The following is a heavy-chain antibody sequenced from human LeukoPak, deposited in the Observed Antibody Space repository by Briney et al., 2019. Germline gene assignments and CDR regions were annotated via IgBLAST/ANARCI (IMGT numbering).Heavy chain of an antibody. J-gene: IGHJ4*02. V-gene: IGHV6-1*01. CDR2: IYYRSKWYN. Sequence: SQTLSLTCAISGDSVSSNSAAWNWIRQSPSRGLEWLGRIYYRSKWYNDYAVSVKSRITINPDTSKNQFSLQLNSVTPEDTAVYYCARDRFYYYDSSGYSPGFDCWGQGTLVTVSS. CDR1: GDSVSSNSAA. CDR3: ARDRFYYYDSSGYSPGFDC. D-gene: IGHD3-22*01.